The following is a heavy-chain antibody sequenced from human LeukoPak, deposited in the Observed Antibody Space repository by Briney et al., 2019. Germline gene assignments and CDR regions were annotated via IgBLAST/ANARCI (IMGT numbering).Heavy chain of an antibody. CDR2: ISSSSSTI. V-gene: IGHV3-48*01. CDR1: GFTFSSYS. CDR3: ARDMVGDGYNNFDY. D-gene: IGHD5-24*01. Sequence: HPGGSLRLSCAASGFTFSSYSMNWVRQAPGKGLEWVSYISSSSSTIYYADSVKGRFTISRDNAKNSLYLQMNSLRAEDTAVYYCARDMVGDGYNNFDYWGQGTLVTVSS. J-gene: IGHJ4*02.